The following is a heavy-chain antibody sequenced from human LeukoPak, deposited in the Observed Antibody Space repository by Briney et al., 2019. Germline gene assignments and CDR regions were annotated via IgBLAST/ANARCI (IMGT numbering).Heavy chain of an antibody. CDR3: TKDIRMLDY. J-gene: IGHJ4*02. D-gene: IGHD3-10*02. Sequence: GGSLRPACSASGFTFADYPMHWARQAPGKGLEWVSGINWSSGTIAYADSVNGRFPISRDNAKNSLYLQMDTLRVEDTALYYCTKDIRMLDYWGQGTLVTVSS. V-gene: IGHV3-9*01. CDR2: INWSSGTI. CDR1: GFTFADYP.